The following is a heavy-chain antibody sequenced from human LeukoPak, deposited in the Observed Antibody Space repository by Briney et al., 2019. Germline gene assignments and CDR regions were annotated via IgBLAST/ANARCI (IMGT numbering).Heavy chain of an antibody. D-gene: IGHD1-14*01. CDR1: GFTFSGSA. CDR3: NISPGSGDV. CDR2: IRSKANSYAT. J-gene: IGHJ6*02. Sequence: GGSLRLSCAASGFTFSGSAMHWVRQASGKGLEWVGRIRSKANSYATAYAASVKGRFTISRDDSKNTAYLQMNSLKTEDTAVYYRNISPGSGDVWGQGTTVTVSS. V-gene: IGHV3-73*01.